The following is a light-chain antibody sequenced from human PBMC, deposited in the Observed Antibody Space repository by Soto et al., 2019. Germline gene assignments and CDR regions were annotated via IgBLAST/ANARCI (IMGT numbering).Light chain of an antibody. V-gene: IGKV1-39*01. CDR2: ASS. CDR3: QQSFNLPRT. J-gene: IGKJ1*01. Sequence: IQMTQSPSSLSVSVGDRISITCRASQTIGTYLNWYQQIPGKAPKLLIYASSSLQTGVPSRFSGSGSGTHFTLTINSLQPEDFGTYYCQQSFNLPRTFGPGTRVETK. CDR1: QTIGTY.